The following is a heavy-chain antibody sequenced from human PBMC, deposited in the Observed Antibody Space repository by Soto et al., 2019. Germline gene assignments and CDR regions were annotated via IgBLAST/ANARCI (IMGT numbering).Heavy chain of an antibody. CDR1: GFTFISYA. CDR3: AKVVSWAGFDY. CDR2: ISGSGGST. V-gene: IGHV3-23*01. J-gene: IGHJ4*02. D-gene: IGHD2-2*01. Sequence: SLRLSCAASGFTFISYAMSWVLQAPGKGLEWVSAISGSGGSTYYADSAKGRFTISRDNSKNALYLQMNSLGAEDTAVYYCAKVVSWAGFDYWGQGTLVTVSS.